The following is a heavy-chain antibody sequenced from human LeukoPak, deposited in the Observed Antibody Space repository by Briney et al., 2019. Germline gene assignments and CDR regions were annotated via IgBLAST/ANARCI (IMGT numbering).Heavy chain of an antibody. CDR3: ARHDRSGSGSYYYYYYMDV. CDR2: IYYSGST. J-gene: IGHJ6*03. D-gene: IGHD3-10*01. Sequence: SETLSLTCTVSGGSISSSNYYWGWIRQPPGKGLEWIGSIYYSGSTYYNPSLKSRVTISVDTSKNQFSLKLTSVTAADTAVYYCARHDRSGSGSYYYYYYMDVWGKGTTVTISS. CDR1: GGSISSSNYY. V-gene: IGHV4-39*07.